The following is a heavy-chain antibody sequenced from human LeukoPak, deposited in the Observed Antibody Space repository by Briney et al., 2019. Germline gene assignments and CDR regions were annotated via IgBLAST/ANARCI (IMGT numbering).Heavy chain of an antibody. CDR2: LNPNSDFT. D-gene: IGHD2-15*01. CDR1: GYTFTXXX. CDR3: ARAISGGSPITASDY. V-gene: IGHV1-2*02. J-gene: IGHJ4*02. Sequence: ASVKVSCKASGYTFTXXXXXXVRQAPGQGXXXXXXLNPNSDFTNFAQNFRGRVTMTSATSISTAYMELSRLRSDATAVYYCARAISGGSPITASDYWGQGTLVTVSS.